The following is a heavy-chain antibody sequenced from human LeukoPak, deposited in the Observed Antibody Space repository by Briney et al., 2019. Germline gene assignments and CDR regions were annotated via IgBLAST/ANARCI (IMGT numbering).Heavy chain of an antibody. CDR2: TSGSGVTT. Sequence: GGSLRLSCVASGFTLSHYAMNWVRQAPGKGLEWVSGTSGSGVTTYYADSVKGRFTISRDNSKNTLYLQMDSLRAEDTAVYYCAKMHYFGSGSPDYWGQGTLVTVSS. CDR1: GFTLSHYA. CDR3: AKMHYFGSGSPDY. D-gene: IGHD3-10*01. J-gene: IGHJ4*02. V-gene: IGHV3-23*01.